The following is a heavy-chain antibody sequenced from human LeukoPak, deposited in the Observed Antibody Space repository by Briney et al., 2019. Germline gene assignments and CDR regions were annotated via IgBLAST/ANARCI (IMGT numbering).Heavy chain of an antibody. V-gene: IGHV3-11*04. CDR3: ARDRPKLLWFGDSAFDI. CDR1: GFTFSDYY. D-gene: IGHD3-10*01. J-gene: IGHJ3*02. CDR2: ISSSGSTI. Sequence: PGGSLRLSCAASGFTFSDYYMSWIRQAPGKGLEWVSYISSSGSTIYYADSVKGRFTISRGNAKNSLYLQMNSLRAEDTAVHYCARDRPKLLWFGDSAFDIWGQGTMVTVSS.